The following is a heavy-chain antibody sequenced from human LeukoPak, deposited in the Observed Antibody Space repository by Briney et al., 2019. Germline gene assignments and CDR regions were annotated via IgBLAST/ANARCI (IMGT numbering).Heavy chain of an antibody. Sequence: PGGSLRLSCAASGFTFSSYAMSWVRQAPGKGLEWVSAISGSGGSTYYADSVKGRFTISRDNSKNTLYLQMNSLSPEDTAVYFCAKALVTAYFFDYWGQGTLVTVSP. CDR2: ISGSGGST. CDR1: GFTFSSYA. D-gene: IGHD2-21*02. J-gene: IGHJ4*02. V-gene: IGHV3-23*01. CDR3: AKALVTAYFFDY.